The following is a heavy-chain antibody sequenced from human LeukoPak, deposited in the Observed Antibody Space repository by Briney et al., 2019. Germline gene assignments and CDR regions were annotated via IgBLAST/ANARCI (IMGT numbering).Heavy chain of an antibody. Sequence: SVKVSCKASGGTFSSYAISWVRQAPGQGLEWMGGIIPIFGTANYAQKFQGRVTITADESTSTAYMELSSLRSEDTAVYYCATAQAGIAVAGSSDYWGQGTLVTVSS. J-gene: IGHJ4*02. D-gene: IGHD6-19*01. CDR2: IIPIFGTA. CDR1: GGTFSSYA. CDR3: ATAQAGIAVAGSSDY. V-gene: IGHV1-69*13.